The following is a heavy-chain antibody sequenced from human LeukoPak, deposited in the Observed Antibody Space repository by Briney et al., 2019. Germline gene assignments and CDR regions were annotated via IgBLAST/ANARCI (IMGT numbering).Heavy chain of an antibody. J-gene: IGHJ4*02. CDR3: AGYCSSTSCAFEY. V-gene: IGHV3-23*01. CDR1: GFTFSTYA. D-gene: IGHD2-2*01. Sequence: VQPGGSLRLSCAASGFTFSTYAMTWVRQAPGKGLEWVSSISGSGGSTTYADSVKGRFTISRDNSKNTLYLQMNSLRAEDTAIYYCAGYCSSTSCAFEYWGQGTLVTVSS. CDR2: ISGSGGST.